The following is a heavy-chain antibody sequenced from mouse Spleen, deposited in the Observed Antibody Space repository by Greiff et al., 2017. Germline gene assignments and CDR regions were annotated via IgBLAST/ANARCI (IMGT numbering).Heavy chain of an antibody. CDR1: GFNIKDTY. CDR2: IDPANGNT. CDR3: ASYYYGAFDY. J-gene: IGHJ2*01. V-gene: IGHV14-3*02. D-gene: IGHD1-1*01. Sequence: VQLQQSGAELVKPGASVKLSCTAFGFNIKDTYMHWVKQRPEQGLEWIGRIDPANGNTKYDPKFQGKATITADTSSNTAYLQLSSLTSEDTAVYYCASYYYGAFDYWGQGTTLTVSS.